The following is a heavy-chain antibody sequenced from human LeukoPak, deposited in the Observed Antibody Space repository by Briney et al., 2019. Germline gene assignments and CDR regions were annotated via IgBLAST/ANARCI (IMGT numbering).Heavy chain of an antibody. CDR3: ASWMDGYKKDL. Sequence: SETLSLTCAVYGGSFSDYYWSWIRQPPGKGLEWIGEISHSGSTNYNPSLKTRVTISVDTSKNQFSLRLTSVTAADTAVYYCASWMDGYKKDLWGQGTLVTVSS. D-gene: IGHD5-12*01. CDR2: ISHSGST. CDR1: GGSFSDYY. V-gene: IGHV4-34*01. J-gene: IGHJ4*02.